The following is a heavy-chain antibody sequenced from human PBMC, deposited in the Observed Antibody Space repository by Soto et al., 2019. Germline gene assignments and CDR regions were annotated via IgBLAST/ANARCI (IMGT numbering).Heavy chain of an antibody. V-gene: IGHV1-46*01. CDR3: ARVGDCSGGSCYSDAFDI. D-gene: IGHD2-15*01. CDR2: INPSGGST. Sequence: ASVKVSCQSSGYTFTSYYMHWVRQAPGQGLEWMGIINPSGGSTSYAQKFQGRVTMTRDTSTSTVYMELSSLRSEDTAVYYCARVGDCSGGSCYSDAFDIWGQGTMVTVSS. CDR1: GYTFTSYY. J-gene: IGHJ3*02.